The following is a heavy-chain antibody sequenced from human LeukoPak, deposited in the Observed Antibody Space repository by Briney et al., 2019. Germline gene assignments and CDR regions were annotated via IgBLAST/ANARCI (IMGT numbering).Heavy chain of an antibody. V-gene: IGHV3-23*01. Sequence: PGGSLRLSCAASGFTFSSYAMSWVRQAPGKGLEWVSAISGSGGSTYYADSVKGRFTISRDNSKNTLYLQMNSLRAEDTAVYYCAKDRGNYDFWSGYYDIGGWFNPWGQGTLVTVSS. CDR1: GFTFSSYA. CDR2: ISGSGGST. CDR3: AKDRGNYDFWSGYYDIGGWFNP. J-gene: IGHJ5*02. D-gene: IGHD3-3*01.